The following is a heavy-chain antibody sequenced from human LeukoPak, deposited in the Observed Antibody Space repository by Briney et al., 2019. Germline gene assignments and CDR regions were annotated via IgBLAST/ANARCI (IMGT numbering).Heavy chain of an antibody. CDR3: ARGLGYSSGWYDY. V-gene: IGHV1-2*02. J-gene: IGHJ4*02. D-gene: IGHD6-19*01. CDR1: GYTFTGYY. CDR2: INPNSGGT. Sequence: GASVKVSCKASGYTFTGYYMHWVRQAPGQGLEWMGWINPNSGGTNYAQKLQGRVTMTTDTSTSTAYMELRSLRSDDTAVYYCARGLGYSSGWYDYWGQGTLVTVSS.